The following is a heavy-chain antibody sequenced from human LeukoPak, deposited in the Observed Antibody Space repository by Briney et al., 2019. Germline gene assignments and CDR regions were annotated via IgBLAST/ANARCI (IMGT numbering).Heavy chain of an antibody. V-gene: IGHV4-39*01. CDR1: GGSISSSSYY. Sequence: PSETLSLTCTVSGGSISSSSYYWGWIRQPPGKGLEWIGSFYYSGSTYYNPSLKSRVTISVDTSKNQFSLKLSSVTAADTAVYYCARISGPYYYSMDVWGQGTTVTVSS. D-gene: IGHD2-15*01. J-gene: IGHJ6*02. CDR2: FYYSGST. CDR3: ARISGPYYYSMDV.